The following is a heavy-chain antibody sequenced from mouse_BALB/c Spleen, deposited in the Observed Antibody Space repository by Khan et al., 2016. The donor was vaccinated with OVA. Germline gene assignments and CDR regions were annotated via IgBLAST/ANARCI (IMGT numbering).Heavy chain of an antibody. CDR2: INSGGST. V-gene: IGHV5-6-5*01. CDR1: GFTFSSYA. CDR3: TRLVDY. Sequence: VQLKESGGGLVKPGGSLKLSCAASGFTFSSYAVSWIRQTPEKRLGWVASINSGGSTYYPDSVKGRFTISRDDARNILYLQMSSLRSEDTAMYYCTRLVDYWGQGTSVTVSS. J-gene: IGHJ4*01.